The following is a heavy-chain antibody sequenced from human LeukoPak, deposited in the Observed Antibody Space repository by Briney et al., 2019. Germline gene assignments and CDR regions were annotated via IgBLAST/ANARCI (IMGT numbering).Heavy chain of an antibody. D-gene: IGHD1-1*01. V-gene: IGHV3-21*01. Sequence: GGSLRLSCAASGFTFSSYAMHWVRQAPGKGLEWVSSISGSNSYIFYADSVKGRFTVSRDNAKDSLYLQMNSLRAEDTAVYYCARALTTLTYEGYWGQGTLVTVSS. CDR3: ARALTTLTYEGY. J-gene: IGHJ4*02. CDR1: GFTFSSYA. CDR2: ISGSNSYI.